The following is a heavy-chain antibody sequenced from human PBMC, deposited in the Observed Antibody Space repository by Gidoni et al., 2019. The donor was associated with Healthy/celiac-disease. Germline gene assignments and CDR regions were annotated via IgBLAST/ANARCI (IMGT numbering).Heavy chain of an antibody. CDR2: IYPGDSDT. V-gene: IGHV5-51*01. CDR3: ARHTYCGGDCLLGFDY. J-gene: IGHJ4*02. Sequence: EVQLVQSGAEVKKPGESLTISCKGSGYSFTSYWIGWVRQMPGKGLEWMGIIYPGDSDTRYSPSFQGQVTISADKSISTAYLQWSSLKASDTAMYYCARHTYCGGDCLLGFDYWGQGTLVTVSS. D-gene: IGHD2-21*02. CDR1: GYSFTSYW.